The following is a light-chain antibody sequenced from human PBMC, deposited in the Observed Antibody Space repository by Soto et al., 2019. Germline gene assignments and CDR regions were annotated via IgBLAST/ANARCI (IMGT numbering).Light chain of an antibody. CDR2: GAS. CDR3: QQYNNWPPWT. V-gene: IGKV3-15*01. CDR1: QRVSSN. Sequence: EIVMTQSPATLSVSPGERATLSCRASQRVSSNLAWYQQKPGQAPRLLIYGASTRATGIPARFSGSGSETAFTRTISSLQSEDFAVYYCQQYNNWPPWTFGQGTKVEIK. J-gene: IGKJ1*01.